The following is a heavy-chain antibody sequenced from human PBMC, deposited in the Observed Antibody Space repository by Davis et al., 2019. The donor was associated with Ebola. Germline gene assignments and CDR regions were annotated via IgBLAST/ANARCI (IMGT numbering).Heavy chain of an antibody. CDR2: ISSSGYII. CDR1: GFTFSSYS. D-gene: IGHD6-25*01. J-gene: IGHJ6*02. Sequence: PGGSLRLSCAASGFTFSSYSMNWVRQAPGKGLEWVSYISSSGYIIHYADSVKGRLTISRDNAKNSLYIQMNSLRADDTAIYYCARGAGQRRGMDVWGPGTTVTVSS. CDR3: ARGAGQRRGMDV. V-gene: IGHV3-48*04.